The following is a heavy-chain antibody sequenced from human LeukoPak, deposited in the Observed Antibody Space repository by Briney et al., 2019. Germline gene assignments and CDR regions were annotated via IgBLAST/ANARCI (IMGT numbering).Heavy chain of an antibody. J-gene: IGHJ4*02. CDR2: IYSGGST. V-gene: IGHV3-53*05. D-gene: IGHD7-27*01. CDR3: ARYQLTGYFDY. Sequence: PGGSLRLSCAASGFTVSSNYMSWVRQAPRKGLEWVSVIYSGGSTYYADSVKGRFTISRDNSKNTLYLQMNSLRAEDTAVYYCARYQLTGYFDYWGQGTLVTVSS. CDR1: GFTVSSNY.